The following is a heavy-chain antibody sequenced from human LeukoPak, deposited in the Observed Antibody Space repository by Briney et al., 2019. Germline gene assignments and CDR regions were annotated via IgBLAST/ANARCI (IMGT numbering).Heavy chain of an antibody. D-gene: IGHD3-22*01. J-gene: IGHJ4*02. CDR1: GGTFSSYA. V-gene: IGHV1-69*13. CDR2: IIPIFGTA. CDR3: ARAHYDSSGYFPWGTYFDY. Sequence: ASVKVSCKASGGTFSSYAISWVRQAPGQGLGWMGGIIPIFGTANYAQKFQGRVTITADESTSTAYMELSSLRSEDTAVYYCARAHYDSSGYFPWGTYFDYWGQGTLVTVSS.